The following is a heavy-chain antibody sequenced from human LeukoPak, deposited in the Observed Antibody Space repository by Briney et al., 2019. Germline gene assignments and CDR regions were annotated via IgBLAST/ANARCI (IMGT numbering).Heavy chain of an antibody. V-gene: IGHV3-53*01. CDR2: IYSGGST. J-gene: IGHJ4*02. CDR1: GFTVSNNY. Sequence: PGGSLRLSCAASGFTVSNNYMSWVRQAPGKGLEWVSIIYSGGSTYYADSVKGRFTISRDNSKNTLYLQMSSLRAEDTAVYYCARTLVRYYFDYWGQGTLVTVSS. CDR3: ARTLVRYYFDY. D-gene: IGHD4/OR15-4a*01.